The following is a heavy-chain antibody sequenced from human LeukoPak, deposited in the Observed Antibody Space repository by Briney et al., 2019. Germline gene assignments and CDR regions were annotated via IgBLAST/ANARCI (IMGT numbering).Heavy chain of an antibody. V-gene: IGHV4-59*01. CDR2: IYYSGST. CDR1: GRSISSYY. CDR3: ARTRGSGYDRTGYCSGGSCYPRFDY. D-gene: IGHD2-15*01. Sequence: SETLSLTCTVSGRSISSYYWSWIRPPPGKGLQWIGYIYYSGSTNYHPPLKSRVTISVDTSKNQFSLKLSSVTAADTAVYYCARTRGSGYDRTGYCSGGSCYPRFDYWGQGTLVTVSS. J-gene: IGHJ4*02.